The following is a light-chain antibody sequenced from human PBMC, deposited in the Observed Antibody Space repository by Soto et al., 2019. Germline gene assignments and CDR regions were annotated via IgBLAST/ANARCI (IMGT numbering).Light chain of an antibody. CDR2: SNN. V-gene: IGLV1-44*01. J-gene: IGLJ1*01. CDR1: SSNIGSNT. CDR3: ASWDDSLSGNYV. Sequence: QSVLTQPPSASGTPGQMVTISCSGSSSNIGSNTVNWYQQLPGTAPKLLIYSNNQRPSGVPDRFSGSKSGTSASLAISGLQSEDEADYYCASWDDSLSGNYVFGTGTKVTVL.